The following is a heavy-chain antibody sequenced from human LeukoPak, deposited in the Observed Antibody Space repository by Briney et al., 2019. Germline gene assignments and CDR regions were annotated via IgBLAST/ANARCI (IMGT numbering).Heavy chain of an antibody. J-gene: IGHJ4*02. Sequence: PVECLDSLSVVMAWSNPIDYADSVKGRFTVSRDNGDSTLYLQVDSLRVEDTAVYYCARAQNVDTPIDYWGQGTLVTVSS. CDR3: ARAQNVDTPIDY. CDR2: VMAWSNPI. D-gene: IGHD5-18*01. V-gene: IGHV3-48*04.